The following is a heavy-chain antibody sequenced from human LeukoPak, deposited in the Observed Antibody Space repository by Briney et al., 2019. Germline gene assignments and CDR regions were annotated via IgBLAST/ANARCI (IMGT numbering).Heavy chain of an antibody. J-gene: IGHJ1*01. CDR3: ARGPSSLGVGVRSAEFFQH. V-gene: IGHV1-18*01. Sequence: ASVKVSCKASGYIFSNYGINWVRQAPGQGLEWMGWISAYNGNTEYAQKVQVRVTMTTDTSTSTAYMELRSLRSDDTAVYYCARGPSSLGVGVRSAEFFQHWGQGTLVTVSS. CDR2: ISAYNGNT. CDR1: GYIFSNYG. D-gene: IGHD3-10*01.